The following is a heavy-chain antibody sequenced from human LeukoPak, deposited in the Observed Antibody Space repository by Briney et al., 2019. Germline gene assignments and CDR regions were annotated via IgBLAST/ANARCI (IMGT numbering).Heavy chain of an antibody. D-gene: IGHD3-22*01. J-gene: IGHJ4*02. CDR3: ARERSGYYSA. CDR1: GGSVSGGSYY. V-gene: IGHV4-61*01. CDR2: IHYSGST. Sequence: SETPSLTCTVSGGSVSGGSYYWSWIRQPPGKGLEWIGYIHYSGSTNYNPSLKSRVTIPVDTSKNQFSLKLSSVTAADTAVYYCARERSGYYSAWGQGTLVTVSS.